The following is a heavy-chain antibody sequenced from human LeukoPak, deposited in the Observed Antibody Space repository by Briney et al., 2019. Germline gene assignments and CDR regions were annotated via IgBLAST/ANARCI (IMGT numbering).Heavy chain of an antibody. CDR2: INPDGSTT. CDR1: GFTFIGYW. J-gene: IGHJ3*02. V-gene: IGHV3-74*01. D-gene: IGHD4-23*01. CDR3: VSHVYGGSPFDI. Sequence: GGSLRLSCAASGFTFIGYWMHWVRQVPGKGLVWVSRINPDGSTTSYADSVKGRFTISRDNAENTLYLQMNSLRADDTAVYHCVSHVYGGSPFDIWGQGTMVTVSS.